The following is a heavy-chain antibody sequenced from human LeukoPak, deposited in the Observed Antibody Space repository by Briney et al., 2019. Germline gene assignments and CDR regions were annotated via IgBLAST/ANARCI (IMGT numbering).Heavy chain of an antibody. CDR1: GFTFSSYT. CDR2: ISSNGGST. Sequence: GGSLRLSCAPSGFTFSSYTMHWVRQAPGKGLEYVSAISSNGGSTYYANSVKGRFTISRDNSKNTLYLQMGSLRAEDMAVYYCAREGGGYYDSSGYYYSYWGQGTLVTVSS. CDR3: AREGGGYYDSSGYYYSY. D-gene: IGHD3-22*01. V-gene: IGHV3-64*01. J-gene: IGHJ4*02.